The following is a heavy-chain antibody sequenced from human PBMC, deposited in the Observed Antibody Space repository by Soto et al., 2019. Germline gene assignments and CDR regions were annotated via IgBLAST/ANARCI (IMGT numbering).Heavy chain of an antibody. CDR2: ISSSSDFT. D-gene: IGHD3-22*01. CDR3: ARLDKSVADDSDAYWFQFDD. V-gene: IGHV3-11*06. Sequence: VVSLRLSCAASGFIFSDYYMSWIRQASGEGLEWISYISSSSDFTRFADSVKGRLSISRDNAKKSLHLQMNSLRVKDTAVYYCARLDKSVADDSDAYWFQFDDSGQGTVVTVAS. CDR1: GFIFSDYY. J-gene: IGHJ4*02.